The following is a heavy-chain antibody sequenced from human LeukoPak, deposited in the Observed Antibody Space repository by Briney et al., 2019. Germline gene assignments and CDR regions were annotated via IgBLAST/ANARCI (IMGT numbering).Heavy chain of an antibody. CDR1: GGSISSGGYY. J-gene: IGHJ6*03. CDR3: AHLLTGTTEVDHYYYYMDV. Sequence: SETVSLTCTVSGGSISSGGYYWSWVRQPPGKGLEWIGYIYHSGSTYYNPSLKSRVTISVDRSKNQFSLKLSSVTAADTAVYYCAHLLTGTTEVDHYYYYMDVWGKGTTVTVSS. V-gene: IGHV4-30-2*01. D-gene: IGHD1-7*01. CDR2: IYHSGST.